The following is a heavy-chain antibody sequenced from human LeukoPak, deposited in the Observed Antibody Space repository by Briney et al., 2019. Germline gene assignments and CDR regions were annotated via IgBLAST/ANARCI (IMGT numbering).Heavy chain of an antibody. V-gene: IGHV3-30*02. J-gene: IGHJ4*02. CDR2: IRYDGSNK. D-gene: IGHD3-10*01. CDR3: ATLYGSGSYYSPGFDY. CDR1: GFTFSSYG. Sequence: PGGSLRLSCAASGFTFSSYGMHWVRQAPGKGLEWVAFIRYDGSNKYYADSVKGRFTISRDNSKNTLYLQMNSLRAEDTAVYYCATLYGSGSYYSPGFDYWGQGTLVTVSS.